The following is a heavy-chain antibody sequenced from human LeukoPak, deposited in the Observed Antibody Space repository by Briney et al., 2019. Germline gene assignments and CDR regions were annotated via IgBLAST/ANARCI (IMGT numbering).Heavy chain of an antibody. Sequence: SETLSLTCTVSGGSISGYYWSWIRQPPGKGLEWIGYIYYSGSTNYNPSLKSRVTISVDTSKNQFSLKLNFVTAADTAVYYCARVDYDGSGYNFDYWGQGTLVTVSS. CDR1: GGSISGYY. CDR3: ARVDYDGSGYNFDY. D-gene: IGHD3-22*01. V-gene: IGHV4-59*01. CDR2: IYYSGST. J-gene: IGHJ4*02.